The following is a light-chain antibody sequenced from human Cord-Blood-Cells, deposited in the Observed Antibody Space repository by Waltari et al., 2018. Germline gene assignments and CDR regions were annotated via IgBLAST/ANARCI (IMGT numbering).Light chain of an antibody. V-gene: IGKV1-39*01. Sequence: DIQMTKSPSSLPASVGDRVNITCRAGQSISSDLNWYQQKPGKAPKLLIYAASSLQSGVPLSCSGSGSRTDFSLTISSLPPEAFATYYCQQSYSTPRTFGQATEPEIK. J-gene: IGKJ2*02. CDR3: QQSYSTPRT. CDR2: AAS. CDR1: QSISSD.